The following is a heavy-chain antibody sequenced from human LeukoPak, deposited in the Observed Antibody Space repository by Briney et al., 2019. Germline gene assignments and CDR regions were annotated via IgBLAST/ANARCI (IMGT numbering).Heavy chain of an antibody. J-gene: IGHJ2*01. CDR2: IYYSGST. V-gene: IGHV4-39*07. CDR1: GGSISSSSYY. Sequence: SETLSLTCTVSGGSISSSSYYWGWIRQPPGKVLEWIGSIYYSGSTYYNPSLKSRVTISVDTSKNQFSLKLSSVTAADTAVYYCARYYYDSESYWYFDLWGRGTLVTVSS. D-gene: IGHD3-22*01. CDR3: ARYYYDSESYWYFDL.